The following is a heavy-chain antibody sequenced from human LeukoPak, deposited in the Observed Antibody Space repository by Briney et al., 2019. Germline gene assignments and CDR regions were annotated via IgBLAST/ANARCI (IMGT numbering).Heavy chain of an antibody. V-gene: IGHV3-30*18. CDR2: ISYDGSNN. D-gene: IGHD6-19*01. CDR3: AKDLYGSDWYNYFDP. J-gene: IGHJ5*02. CDR1: GFTFSSYG. Sequence: GGSLRLSCAASGFTFSSYGMHWVRLAPGKGLEWVAVISYDGSNNYYAAFVRGRSTISRDTSKTTLYLQMNSLRAEVTAVYSCAKDLYGSDWYNYFDPWGQGALVTVSS.